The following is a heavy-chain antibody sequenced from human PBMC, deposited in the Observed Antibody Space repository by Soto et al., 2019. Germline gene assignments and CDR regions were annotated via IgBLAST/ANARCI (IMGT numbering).Heavy chain of an antibody. D-gene: IGHD3-10*01. V-gene: IGHV3-23*01. CDR2: ISGGGDAT. CDR3: ARKVPGSTTRPDYWYFDL. J-gene: IGHJ2*01. CDR1: GLTFISYA. Sequence: EVKLLESGGGLVQPGGSLRLSCAASGLTFISYAMNWVRQAPGKGLQWVSAISGGGDATFYADSVKGRFTISRDNSRNTVTLQMNSLGADDTAVYYCARKVPGSTTRPDYWYFDLWGRGTMVTVSS.